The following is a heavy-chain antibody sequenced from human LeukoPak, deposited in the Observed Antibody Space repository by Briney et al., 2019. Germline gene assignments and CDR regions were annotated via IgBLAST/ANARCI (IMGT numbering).Heavy chain of an antibody. V-gene: IGHV4-30-2*01. J-gene: IGHJ4*02. CDR3: ARQGVYSSGWYPFDY. CDR2: IYHSGST. CDR1: GGSISSGGYY. Sequence: SETLSLTCTVSGGSISSGGYYWSWIRQPPGKGLEWIGYIYHSGSTYYNPSLKSRVTISVDTSKNQFSLKLSSVTAADTAVYYCARQGVYSSGWYPFDYWGQGTLVTVSS. D-gene: IGHD6-19*01.